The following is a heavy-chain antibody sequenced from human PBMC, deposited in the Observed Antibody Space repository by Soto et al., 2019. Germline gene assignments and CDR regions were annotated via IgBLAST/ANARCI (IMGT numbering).Heavy chain of an antibody. CDR2: IYYSGST. J-gene: IGHJ6*02. CDR1: GGSISSSSYY. D-gene: IGHD3-22*01. CDR3: ARQLGSGYYYGYYGMDV. V-gene: IGHV4-39*01. Sequence: PSETLSFTCTVSGGSISSSSYYWGWIRQPPGKGLEWIGSIYYSGSTYYNPSLKSRVTISVDTSKNQFSLKLSSVTAADTAVYYCARQLGSGYYYGYYGMDVWGQGTTVTVSS.